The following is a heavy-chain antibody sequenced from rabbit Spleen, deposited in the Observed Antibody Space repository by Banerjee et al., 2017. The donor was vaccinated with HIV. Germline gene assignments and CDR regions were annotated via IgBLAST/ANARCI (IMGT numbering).Heavy chain of an antibody. Sequence: QEQLVESGGGLVQPGGSLKLSCKASGFDFSSYGVSWVRQAPGKGLEWIGYIDPVFGITYYANWVNGRFSISSHNAQNTLFLRLNSLTAADTATYCCVREVAAKFGLWGPGTLVTVS. CDR3: VREVAAKFGL. CDR2: IDPVFGIT. CDR1: GFDFSSYG. J-gene: IGHJ4*01. V-gene: IGHV1S47*01. D-gene: IGHD4-1*01.